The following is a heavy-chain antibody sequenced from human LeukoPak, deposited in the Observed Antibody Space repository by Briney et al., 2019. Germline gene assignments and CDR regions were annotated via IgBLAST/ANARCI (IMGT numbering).Heavy chain of an antibody. J-gene: IGHJ3*02. CDR3: ARVRWESAHDAFDI. D-gene: IGHD4-23*01. CDR2: ISSSSSYI. V-gene: IGHV3-21*01. CDR1: GFTFSIYS. Sequence: GGSLRLSCAASGFTFSIYSMNWVRHAPGKGREWVSSISSSSSYIYYADSVKGRFTISRDNAKNSLYLQMNSLRAEDTAVYYCARVRWESAHDAFDIWGQGTMVTVSS.